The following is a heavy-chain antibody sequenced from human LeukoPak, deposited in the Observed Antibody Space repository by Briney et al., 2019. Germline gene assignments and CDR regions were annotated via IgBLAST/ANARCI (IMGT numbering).Heavy chain of an antibody. J-gene: IGHJ4*02. CDR1: GGSISSSNW. CDR2: IYQSGSP. CDR3: ARSGFYGSHPFDY. Sequence: SETLSLTCAVSGGSISSSNWWSWVRQPPGKGLEWIGEIYQSGSPNYNPSLKSRAIISVDKSKNQFSLKLNSVTAADTAVYYCARSGFYGSHPFDYWGQGSLVTVSS. V-gene: IGHV4-4*02. D-gene: IGHD2/OR15-2a*01.